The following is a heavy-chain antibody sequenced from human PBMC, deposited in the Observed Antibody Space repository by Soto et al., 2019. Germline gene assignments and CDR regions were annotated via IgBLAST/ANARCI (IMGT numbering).Heavy chain of an antibody. CDR2: IIPIFDTS. J-gene: IGHJ3*02. Sequence: QVQLVQSGAEVKKPGSSVKVSCKGSEGTFSKYAITWVRQAPGQGLEWMGTIIPIFDTSTNAQKFQGRVTLSADESRISAAREVRTLTSDATPVSSSARTLTPTSSGELAAVESWGPGKMVNVSS. V-gene: IGHV1-69*15. CDR1: EGTFSKYA. CDR3: ARTLTPTSSGELAAVES. D-gene: IGHD3-16*01.